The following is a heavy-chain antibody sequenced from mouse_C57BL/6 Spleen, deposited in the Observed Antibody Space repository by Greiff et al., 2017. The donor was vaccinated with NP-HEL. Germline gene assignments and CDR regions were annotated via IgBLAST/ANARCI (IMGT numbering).Heavy chain of an antibody. V-gene: IGHV10-3*01. CDR3: LRKNHYAAYFDY. CDR2: IRSKSSNYAT. D-gene: IGHD1-1*01. Sequence: EVKLVESGGGLVQPKGSLKLSCAASGFTFNTYAMHWVRQAPGKGLEWVARIRSKSSNYATYYADSVKDRFTISIDDSPSMLYLQMNNLKTEDTAMYSCLRKNHYAAYFDYLNQGTTLTVAS. CDR1: GFTFNTYA. J-gene: IGHJ2*01.